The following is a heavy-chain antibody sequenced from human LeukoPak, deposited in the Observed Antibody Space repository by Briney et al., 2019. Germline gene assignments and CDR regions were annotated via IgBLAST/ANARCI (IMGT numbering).Heavy chain of an antibody. D-gene: IGHD3-22*01. V-gene: IGHV4-59*01. CDR3: ARNLYYYDSPYFDY. J-gene: IGHJ4*02. Sequence: SETLSLTCTVSGGSISSYYWSWIRQPPGKGLEWIGYIYYSGSTNYNPSLKSRVTISVDTSKNQFSLKLSSATAADTAVYYCARNLYYYDSPYFDYWGQGTLVTVSS. CDR2: IYYSGST. CDR1: GGSISSYY.